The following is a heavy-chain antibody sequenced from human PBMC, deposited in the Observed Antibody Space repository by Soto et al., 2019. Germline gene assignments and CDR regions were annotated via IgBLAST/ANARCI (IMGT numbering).Heavy chain of an antibody. V-gene: IGHV4-59*01. CDR1: GGSISSYY. CDR3: ASSIVGATTVWFDP. CDR2: IYYSGST. D-gene: IGHD1-26*01. J-gene: IGHJ5*02. Sequence: QVQLQESGPGLVKPSETLSLTCTVSGGSISSYYWSWIRQPPGKGLEWIGYIYYSGSTNYNPSLVRRVNISVDTSKTQFSLKLSSVPAADTAVYYCASSIVGATTVWFDPWGQGTLVTVSS.